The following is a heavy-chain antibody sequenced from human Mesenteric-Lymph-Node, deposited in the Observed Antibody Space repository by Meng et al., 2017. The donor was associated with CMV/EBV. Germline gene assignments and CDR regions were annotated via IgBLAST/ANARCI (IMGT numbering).Heavy chain of an antibody. Sequence: LSLTCAASGFTFSSYWMHWVRQAPGKGLVWVSRINSDGSSTSYADSVKGRFTISRDNAKNTLYLQMNSLRAEDTAVYYCAREWGYCSSTSCYQLDYWGQGTLVTVSS. D-gene: IGHD2-2*01. V-gene: IGHV3-74*01. CDR1: GFTFSSYW. CDR2: INSDGSST. CDR3: AREWGYCSSTSCYQLDY. J-gene: IGHJ4*02.